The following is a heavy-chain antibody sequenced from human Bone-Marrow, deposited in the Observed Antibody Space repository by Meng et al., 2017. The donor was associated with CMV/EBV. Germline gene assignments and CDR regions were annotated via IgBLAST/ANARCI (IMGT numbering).Heavy chain of an antibody. CDR2: TRDKANSYTT. CDR1: GFTFSDHY. CDR3: ARVSGAFQRSFDY. V-gene: IGHV3-72*01. J-gene: IGHJ4*02. D-gene: IGHD1-26*01. Sequence: GEYLKISCAAFGFTFSDHYIDWVRRAPGKGLEWVGRTRDKANSYTTEYAASVKGRFIISRDDSRDSVFLQMNSLKTEDTAVYYCARVSGAFQRSFDYWGQGTLVTVSS.